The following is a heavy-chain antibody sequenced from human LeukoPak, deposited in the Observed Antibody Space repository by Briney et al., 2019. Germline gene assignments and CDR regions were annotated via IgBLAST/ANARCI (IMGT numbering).Heavy chain of an antibody. CDR2: IYYSGST. Sequence: TLSLTCTVSGGSISRGTYYWTWIRQHPGKGLEWVGYIYYSGSTHYNPSLKSRVTLTSDMAQSQFSLKLNSVTAADTAMYYCARVFRGDFYMDVCGKGTTVTVSS. D-gene: IGHD2-21*01. CDR1: GGSISRGTYY. V-gene: IGHV4-31*03. CDR3: ARVFRGDFYMDV. J-gene: IGHJ6*03.